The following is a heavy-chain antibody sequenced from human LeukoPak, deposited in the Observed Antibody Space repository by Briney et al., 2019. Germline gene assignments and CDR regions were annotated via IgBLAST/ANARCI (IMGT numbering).Heavy chain of an antibody. D-gene: IGHD5-18*01. J-gene: IGHJ4*02. CDR2: VFDSGRT. CDR3: TTIKRGDIFGYFDF. CDR1: GGSMTTHH. Sequence: SETLSLTCTVSGGSMTTHHWNWIRQTPGKGLEWIGYVFDSGRTKVNPSLTSRVTLSTDTSKNQLSLRLSSVTAADMAVYYCTTIKRGDIFGYFDFWGQGILVTVSS. V-gene: IGHV4-59*11.